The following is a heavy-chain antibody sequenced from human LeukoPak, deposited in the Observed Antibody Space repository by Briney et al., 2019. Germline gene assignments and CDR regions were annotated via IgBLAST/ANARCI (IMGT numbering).Heavy chain of an antibody. V-gene: IGHV4-39*07. D-gene: IGHD2-15*01. J-gene: IGHJ4*02. Sequence: SETLSLTCTVSGGSISSGGYYWSWIRQPPGKGLEWIGEINHSGSTNYNPSLKSRVTISVDTSKNQFSLKLSSVTAADTAVYYCARSRSGGSCYVRWGQGTLVTVSS. CDR3: ARSRSGGSCYVR. CDR2: INHSGST. CDR1: GGSISSGGYY.